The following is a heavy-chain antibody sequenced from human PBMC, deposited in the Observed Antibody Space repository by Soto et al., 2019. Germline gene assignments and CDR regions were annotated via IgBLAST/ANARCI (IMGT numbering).Heavy chain of an antibody. Sequence: SETLSLTCTVSGGSISSSSYYWGWIRQPPGKGLEWIGSMYYSGSTYYNPSLKSRVTIXXXXSXNXFXLXXSSVTXADTAVYYCAGSPGVAHFDCWGQGTLVTVSS. V-gene: IGHV4-39*01. CDR1: GGSISSSSYY. D-gene: IGHD3-3*01. CDR3: AGSPGVAHFDC. J-gene: IGHJ4*02. CDR2: MYYSGST.